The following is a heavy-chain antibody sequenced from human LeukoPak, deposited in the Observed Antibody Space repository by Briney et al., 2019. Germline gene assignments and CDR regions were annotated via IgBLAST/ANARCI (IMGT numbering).Heavy chain of an antibody. CDR3: ATADTYYYDSSGYYLAR. CDR2: INPNSGGT. V-gene: IGHV1-2*02. CDR1: GYTFTGYY. J-gene: IGHJ4*02. D-gene: IGHD3-22*01. Sequence: ASVKVSCKASGYTFTGYYMHWVRQAPGQGLEWMGWINPNSGGTNYAQKFQGRVTMTRDTSISTAYMELSSLRSEDTAVYYCATADTYYYDSSGYYLARWGQGTLVTVSS.